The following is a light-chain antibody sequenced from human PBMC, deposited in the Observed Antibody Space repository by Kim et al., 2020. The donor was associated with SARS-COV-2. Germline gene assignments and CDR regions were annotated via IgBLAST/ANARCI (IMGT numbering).Light chain of an antibody. Sequence: ELTKPPSASGTPGQRVTISCSGSSSNIGSNYVYWYQQLPGTAPKLLIYSNNQRPSGVPDRFSGSKSGTSASLAISGLRSEDEADYYCAAWDDSLSGVVFGGGTQLTVL. CDR1: SSNIGSNY. CDR2: SNN. J-gene: IGLJ2*01. V-gene: IGLV1-47*02. CDR3: AAWDDSLSGVV.